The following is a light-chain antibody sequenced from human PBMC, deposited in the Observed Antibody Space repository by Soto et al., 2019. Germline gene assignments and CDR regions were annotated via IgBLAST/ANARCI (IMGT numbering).Light chain of an antibody. CDR2: GAS. Sequence: EIVLTQSPGTLSLSPGERATLSCRASQSVSNNYLAWYQQKPGQPPRLLIYGASNRATGIPDRFSGSGSGTDFTLTISRLEPEDFAVYYCQQYGSSGTFGQGTKVDIK. V-gene: IGKV3-20*01. CDR3: QQYGSSGT. J-gene: IGKJ1*01. CDR1: QSVSNNY.